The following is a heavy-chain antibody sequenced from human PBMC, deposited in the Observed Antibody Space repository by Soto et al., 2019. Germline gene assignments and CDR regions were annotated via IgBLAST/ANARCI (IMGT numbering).Heavy chain of an antibody. CDR2: IDQTGAYT. D-gene: IGHD3-3*01. J-gene: IGHJ4*02. Sequence: GGSLRLSCAASGFIFSGHTMSWVRQAPGTGLEWVSSIDQTGAYTNYAESVKGRFTISRDNSRNTLDLQMNSLRAAETALYYCVSWIFAHIDHWGQGTPVTVS. CDR3: VSWIFAHIDH. CDR1: GFIFSGHT. V-gene: IGHV3-23*05.